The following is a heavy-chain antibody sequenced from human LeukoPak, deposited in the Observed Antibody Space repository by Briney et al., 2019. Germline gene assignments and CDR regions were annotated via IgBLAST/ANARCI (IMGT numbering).Heavy chain of an antibody. CDR1: GFTFSSYS. Sequence: PGGSLRLSCAASGFTFSSYSMNWVRQAPGKGLEWVSSISSSSSYIYYADSVKGRFTISRDNAKNSLYLQMNSLRAEDTAVYYCASEWDYGDYYFDYWGQGTLVTVSS. J-gene: IGHJ4*02. CDR3: ASEWDYGDYYFDY. D-gene: IGHD4-17*01. V-gene: IGHV3-21*01. CDR2: ISSSSSYI.